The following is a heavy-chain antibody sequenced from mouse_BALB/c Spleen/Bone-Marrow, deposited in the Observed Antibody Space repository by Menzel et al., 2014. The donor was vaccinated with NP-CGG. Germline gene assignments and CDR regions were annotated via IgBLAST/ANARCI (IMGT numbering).Heavy chain of an antibody. CDR2: IYPGDGDT. Sequence: QVQLQQSGAELARPGASVKLSCKASGYTFTSYWMQWVKQRPGQGLEWIGAIYPGDGDTRYTQKFKGKATLTADKSSSTAYMQLSSLASEDSAVYYCARGDYGSSYEGAMDHWGQGTSVTVSS. D-gene: IGHD1-1*01. J-gene: IGHJ4*01. CDR3: ARGDYGSSYEGAMDH. V-gene: IGHV1-87*01. CDR1: GYTFTSYW.